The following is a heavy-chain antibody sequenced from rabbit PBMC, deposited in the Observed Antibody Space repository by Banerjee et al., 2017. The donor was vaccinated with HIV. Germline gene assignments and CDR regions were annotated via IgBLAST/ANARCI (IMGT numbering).Heavy chain of an antibody. J-gene: IGHJ4*01. CDR3: ARRAGNNYYTGGYFDL. Sequence: QQLVESGGDLVKPGASLTLTCTASGFSFSSSYYMCWVRQAPGKGLEWIACIYTGSSGSTYYASWAKGRFTISKTSSTTVTLQMTSLTAADTATYFCARRAGNNYYTGGYFDLWGPGTLVTVS. CDR1: GFSFSSSYY. V-gene: IGHV1S40*01. CDR2: IYTGSSGST. D-gene: IGHD8-1*01.